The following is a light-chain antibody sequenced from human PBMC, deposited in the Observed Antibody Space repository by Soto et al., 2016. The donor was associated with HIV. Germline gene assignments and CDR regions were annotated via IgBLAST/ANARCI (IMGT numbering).Light chain of an antibody. CDR3: QQYNSYSKT. V-gene: IGKV1-5*03. CDR1: QSINTY. J-gene: IGKJ1*01. CDR2: KAS. Sequence: DIQMTQSPSTLPASVGDRVTITCRASQSINTYLAWYQQRPGKAPKLLIYKASTLESGVPSRFSGSGSGTEFTLTISSLQPDDFATYYCQQYNSYSKTFGQGTKVEIK.